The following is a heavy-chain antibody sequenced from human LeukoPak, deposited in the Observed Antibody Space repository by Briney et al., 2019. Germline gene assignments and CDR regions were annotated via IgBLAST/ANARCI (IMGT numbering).Heavy chain of an antibody. Sequence: SETLSLTCSVSGGSVSSYYWSWIRQPPGKGLGRMGYIYYSGRSKYHPSLKSRVTISVDTSTNPFSLKLSSVTAADTAVYYCARRSGGSYGWYFDLWGRGTLSLSPQ. J-gene: IGHJ2*01. V-gene: IGHV4-59*08. D-gene: IGHD2-15*01. CDR3: ARRSGGSYGWYFDL. CDR2: IYYSGRS. CDR1: GGSVSSYY.